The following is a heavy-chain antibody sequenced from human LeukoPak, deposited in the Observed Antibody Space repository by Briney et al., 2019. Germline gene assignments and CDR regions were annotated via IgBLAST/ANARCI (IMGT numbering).Heavy chain of an antibody. J-gene: IGHJ4*02. CDR2: IKSKTDGGTT. Sequence: GGSLRLSCAASGFTLGNAWMSWVRQAPGKGLEWVGRIKSKTDGGTTDFAAPVKGRFTISRDNSKNTLHLQMNSLRADDTAVYYCAKSLSDGYDYWGQGTPVTVSS. V-gene: IGHV3-15*01. D-gene: IGHD6-13*01. CDR1: GFTLGNAW. CDR3: AKSLSDGYDY.